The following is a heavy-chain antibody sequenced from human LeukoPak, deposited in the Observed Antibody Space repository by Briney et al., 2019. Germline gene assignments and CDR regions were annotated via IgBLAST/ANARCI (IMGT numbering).Heavy chain of an antibody. V-gene: IGHV3-20*04. J-gene: IGHJ6*03. CDR3: ARGLRYYYYYYMDV. CDR2: IHWNGDTT. Sequence: GVSLRLSCTASGFTFDDYGRNWVRQAPGKGLEWISGIHWNGDTTNYAASVEGRFTISRDNAKNSLYLQMNSLRAEDTALYYCARGLRYYYYYYMDVWGKGTTVTVSS. D-gene: IGHD3-9*01. CDR1: GFTFDDYG.